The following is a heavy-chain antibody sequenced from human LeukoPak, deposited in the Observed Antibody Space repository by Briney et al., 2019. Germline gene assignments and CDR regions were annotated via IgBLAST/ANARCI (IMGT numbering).Heavy chain of an antibody. J-gene: IGHJ3*02. CDR3: ARRNYDSRASDAFDI. CDR2: IYYSGST. V-gene: IGHV4-39*01. D-gene: IGHD3-22*01. CDR1: GGSISSSSYY. Sequence: PSETLSLTCTVSGGSISSSSYYWGWIRQPPGKGLEGIGSIYYSGSTYYNPSLKSRVTISVDTSKNQFSLKLSSVTAADTAVYYCARRNYDSRASDAFDIWGQGTMVTVSS.